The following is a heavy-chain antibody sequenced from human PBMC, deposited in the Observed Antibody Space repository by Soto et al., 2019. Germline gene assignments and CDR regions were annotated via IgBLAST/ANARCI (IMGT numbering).Heavy chain of an antibody. CDR2: ISYDGSNK. J-gene: IGHJ4*02. CDR1: GFTFSSYG. Sequence: GGSLRLSCAASGFTFSSYGMHWVRQAPGKGLEWVAVISYDGSNKYYADSVKGRFTISRDNSKNTLYLQMNSLRAEDTAVYYCARSFDARTQFAYCGQGTLVTVSS. D-gene: IGHD3-9*01. CDR3: ARSFDARTQFAY. V-gene: IGHV3-30*03.